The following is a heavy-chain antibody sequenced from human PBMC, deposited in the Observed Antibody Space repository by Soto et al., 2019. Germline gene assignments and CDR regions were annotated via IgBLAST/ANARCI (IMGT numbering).Heavy chain of an antibody. D-gene: IGHD6-19*01. CDR3: ARSGYSSGWYFDY. CDR2: IYYSGST. Sequence: SETLSLTCTVSGGSISSYYWSWIRQPPGKGLEWIGYIYYSGSTNYNPSLKSRVTISVDTSKNQFSLKLSSVTAADTAVYYCARSGYSSGWYFDYWGQGTLVTVSS. CDR1: GGSISSYY. V-gene: IGHV4-59*01. J-gene: IGHJ4*02.